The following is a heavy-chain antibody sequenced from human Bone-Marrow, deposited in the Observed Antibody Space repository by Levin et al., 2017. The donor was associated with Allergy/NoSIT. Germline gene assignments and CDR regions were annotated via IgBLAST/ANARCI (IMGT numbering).Heavy chain of an antibody. CDR2: ISWNSGSI. CDR3: AKGMGSQQWLAYFDY. V-gene: IGHV3-9*01. Sequence: GGSLRLSCAASGFTFDDYAMHWVRQAPGKGLEWVSGISWNSGSIGYADSVKGRFTISRDNAKNSLYLQMNSLRAEDTALYYCAKGMGSQQWLAYFDYWGQGTLVTVSS. CDR1: GFTFDDYA. J-gene: IGHJ4*02. D-gene: IGHD6-19*01.